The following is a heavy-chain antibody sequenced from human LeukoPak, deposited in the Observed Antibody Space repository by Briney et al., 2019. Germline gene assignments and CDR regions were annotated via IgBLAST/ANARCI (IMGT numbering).Heavy chain of an antibody. J-gene: IGHJ5*02. CDR2: ISAYSGNT. Sequence: ASVKVSCKASGYTFTSYGISWVRQAPGQGLEWMGWISAYSGNTNYAQKFQGRVTMTTDTSTTTAYMELRSLRSDDTAIYYCAKDVLTYSIFGDMDLGNWFDPWGQGTLVTVSS. D-gene: IGHD3-3*01. CDR3: AKDVLTYSIFGDMDLGNWFDP. V-gene: IGHV1-18*01. CDR1: GYTFTSYG.